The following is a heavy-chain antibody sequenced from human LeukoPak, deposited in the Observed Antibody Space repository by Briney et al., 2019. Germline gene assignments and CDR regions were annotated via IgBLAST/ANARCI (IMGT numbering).Heavy chain of an antibody. Sequence: SVKVSCKASGGTFSSYAISWVRQAPGQGLEWMGGIIPIFGTANYAQKFQGRVTITADKSTSTAYMELSSLRSEDTAVYYCASTEDCSGGSCYPYYYYYYMDVWGKGTTVTVSS. V-gene: IGHV1-69*06. J-gene: IGHJ6*03. CDR1: GGTFSSYA. CDR2: IIPIFGTA. D-gene: IGHD2-15*01. CDR3: ASTEDCSGGSCYPYYYYYYMDV.